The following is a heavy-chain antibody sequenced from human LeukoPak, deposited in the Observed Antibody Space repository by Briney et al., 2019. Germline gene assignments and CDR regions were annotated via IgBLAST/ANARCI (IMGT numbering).Heavy chain of an antibody. Sequence: GGSLRLSCAASGFTFGTYWMSWVRQAPGKGLEWVANIKQDGSEKDYVDSVKGRFTISRDNAKNSLYLQMNSPRVEDTAVYYCARDRARTGTTLLDYWGQGTLVIVSS. CDR3: ARDRARTGTTLLDY. D-gene: IGHD1-1*01. J-gene: IGHJ4*02. V-gene: IGHV3-7*03. CDR2: IKQDGSEK. CDR1: GFTFGTYW.